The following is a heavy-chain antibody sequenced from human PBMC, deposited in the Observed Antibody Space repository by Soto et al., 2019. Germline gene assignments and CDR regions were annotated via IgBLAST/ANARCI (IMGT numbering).Heavy chain of an antibody. CDR3: AGSSSWRGDFDAFDI. CDR2: ISAYNGNT. CDR1: GYTFTSYG. Sequence: QVQLVQSGAEVKKPGASVKVSCKASGYTFTSYGISWVRQAPGQGLEWMGWISAYNGNTNYAQTLQGRVTMTTDPPTSTAYLDLRSLRSDATAVYYCAGSSSWRGDFDAFDIWGQGTMVTVSS. D-gene: IGHD6-13*01. V-gene: IGHV1-18*01. J-gene: IGHJ3*02.